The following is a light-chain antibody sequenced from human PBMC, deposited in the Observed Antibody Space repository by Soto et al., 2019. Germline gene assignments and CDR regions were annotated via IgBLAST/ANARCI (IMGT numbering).Light chain of an antibody. Sequence: DIQMTQSPSSLSASVGDRVTITCRASQSISTYLNWYQQKPGKAPKLLIYAASDLQSGVPSRFSGSGSGTDLTLTISSLQPEDFATYYCQQSYSTLLITFGRGTRLEIK. CDR3: QQSYSTLLIT. V-gene: IGKV1-39*01. J-gene: IGKJ5*01. CDR2: AAS. CDR1: QSISTY.